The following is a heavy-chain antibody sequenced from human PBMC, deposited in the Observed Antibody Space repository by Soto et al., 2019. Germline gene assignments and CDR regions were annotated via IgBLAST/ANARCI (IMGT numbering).Heavy chain of an antibody. D-gene: IGHD3-10*01. J-gene: IGHJ3*02. CDR3: ARPLPDYYGSGSYHDAFDI. Sequence: ASVKVSCKASGYTFTSYYMHWVRQAPGQGLEWMGIINPSGGSTSYAQKFQGRVTMTRDTSTSTVYMELSSLRSEDTAVYYCARPLPDYYGSGSYHDAFDIWGQGTMVTVSS. CDR2: INPSGGST. V-gene: IGHV1-46*03. CDR1: GYTFTSYY.